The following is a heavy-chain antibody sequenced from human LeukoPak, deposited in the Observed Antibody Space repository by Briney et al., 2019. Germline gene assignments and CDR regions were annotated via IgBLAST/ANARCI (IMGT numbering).Heavy chain of an antibody. CDR1: GGTFSSYA. CDR2: IIPIFGTA. J-gene: IGHJ4*02. D-gene: IGHD5-18*01. Sequence: SVKVSCKASGGTFSSYAISWVRQAPGQGLEWMGGIIPIFGTANYAQKFQGRVTITADDSTSTAYMELSSLRSEDTAVYYCASSPIRVDTAMVAPHYWGQGTLVTVSS. CDR3: ASSPIRVDTAMVAPHY. V-gene: IGHV1-69*13.